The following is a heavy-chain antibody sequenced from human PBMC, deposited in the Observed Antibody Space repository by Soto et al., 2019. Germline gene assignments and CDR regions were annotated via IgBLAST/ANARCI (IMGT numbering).Heavy chain of an antibody. CDR2: IIPIFGTA. J-gene: IGHJ2*01. CDR1: GGTFSSYA. CDR3: ARDGCSGGSCYLKRRGRYFDL. Sequence: QVQLVQSGAEVKKPGSSVKVSCKASGGTFSSYAISWVRQAPGQGLEWMGGIIPIFGTANYAQKCQGRVTITADESTSTAYMELSSLRSEDTAVYYCARDGCSGGSCYLKRRGRYFDLWGRGTLVTVSS. V-gene: IGHV1-69*01. D-gene: IGHD2-15*01.